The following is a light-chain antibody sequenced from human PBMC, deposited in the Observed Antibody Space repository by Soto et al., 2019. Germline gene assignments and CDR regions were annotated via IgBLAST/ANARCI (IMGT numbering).Light chain of an antibody. CDR2: MAS. V-gene: IGKV2-28*01. CDR3: MQALKTLT. J-gene: IGKJ5*01. CDR1: QSLLHSDGYNY. Sequence: DIVMTQSPLSLPVTPGEPASISCRSSQSLLHSDGYNYLDWNLQKPGQSPQLLIYMASNRASGGAERFSGRGSGTDFTLKSSRVEAEDVGVYYCMQALKTLTFGQGTRLEIK.